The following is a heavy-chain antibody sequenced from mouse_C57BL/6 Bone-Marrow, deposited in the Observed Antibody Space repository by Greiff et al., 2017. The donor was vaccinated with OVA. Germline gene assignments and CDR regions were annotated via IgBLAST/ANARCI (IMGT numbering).Heavy chain of an antibody. Sequence: EVQLVESGPGLAKPSQTLSLTCSVTGYSITSDYWNWIRQFPGNKLEYMGYISHSGSTYYNPSLKRRISITRDTSKNQYYLQLNSVTTEDTATYYGARLGYYGRGFWYFDVWGTGTTVTVSS. CDR1: GYSITSDY. CDR3: ARLGYYGRGFWYFDV. D-gene: IGHD1-1*01. V-gene: IGHV3-8*01. CDR2: ISHSGST. J-gene: IGHJ1*03.